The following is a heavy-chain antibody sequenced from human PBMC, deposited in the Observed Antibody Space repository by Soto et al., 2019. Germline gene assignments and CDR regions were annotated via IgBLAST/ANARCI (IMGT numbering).Heavy chain of an antibody. CDR1: GFTFSGSA. CDR3: TRPGYSGYDYLATYYYYGMDV. Sequence: GGSLRLSCAASGFTFSGSAMHWVRQASGKGLEWVGRIRSKANSYATAYAASVKGRFTISRDDSKNTAYLQMNSLKTEDTAVYYCTRPGYSGYDYLATYYYYGMDVWGQGTTVTVSS. V-gene: IGHV3-73*01. D-gene: IGHD5-12*01. CDR2: IRSKANSYAT. J-gene: IGHJ6*02.